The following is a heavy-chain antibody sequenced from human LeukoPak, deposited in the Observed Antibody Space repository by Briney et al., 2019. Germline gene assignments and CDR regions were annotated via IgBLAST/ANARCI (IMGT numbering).Heavy chain of an antibody. CDR2: ISYDGSNK. CDR1: GFTFSNYG. Sequence: GGSLRLSCAASGFTFSNYGMHWVRQAPGKGLEWVAVISYDGSNKYYADSVKGRFTISRDNSKNTLYLQMNSLRAEDTAVYYCAKSPGGIFTTFLFDYWGQGTLVTVSS. D-gene: IGHD2/OR15-2a*01. V-gene: IGHV3-30*18. J-gene: IGHJ4*02. CDR3: AKSPGGIFTTFLFDY.